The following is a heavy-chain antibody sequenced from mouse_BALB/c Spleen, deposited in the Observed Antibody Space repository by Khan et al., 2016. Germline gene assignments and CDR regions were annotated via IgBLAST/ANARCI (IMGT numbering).Heavy chain of an antibody. CDR1: GYSIPSHYS. J-gene: IGHJ2*01. V-gene: IGHV3-1*02. D-gene: IGHD3-1*01. Sequence: EVQLQESGPDLVKPSQSLSLTCTVTGYSIPSHYSWHWIRHFPGNKLEWMGYIHYSGSTNYNPSLKSRISITRDTSKNQFFLQLNSVTTEDTAPHCCATSTTGYWYYFDYWGQGTTLTVSS. CDR3: ATSTTGYWYYFDY. CDR2: IHYSGST.